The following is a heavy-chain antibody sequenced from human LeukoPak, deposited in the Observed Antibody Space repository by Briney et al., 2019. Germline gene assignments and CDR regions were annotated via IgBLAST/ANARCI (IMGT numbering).Heavy chain of an antibody. CDR2: ISPSGDHR. J-gene: IGHJ4*02. CDR3: ARDAAYCDSIGYYPDPLDY. CDR1: GFSFSAYN. Sequence: PGGSLRLSCAASGFSFSAYNINWVRQAPGKGLEWVSYISPSGDHRYYADSVRGRFTISRDNAKNSVYLQMNSLRAEDTAVYYCARDAAYCDSIGYYPDPLDYWGQGTLVSVSS. D-gene: IGHD3-22*01. V-gene: IGHV3-21*01.